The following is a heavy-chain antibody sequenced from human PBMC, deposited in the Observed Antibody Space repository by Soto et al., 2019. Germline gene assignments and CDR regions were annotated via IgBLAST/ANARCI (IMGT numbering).Heavy chain of an antibody. CDR1: GGSISSGGYY. CDR3: AREIAAAGNFDY. Sequence: SETLSLTCTVSGGSISSGGYYWSWIRQHPGKGLEWIGYIYYSGSTNYNPSLKSRVTISVDTSKNQFPLKLSSVTAADTAVYYCAREIAAAGNFDYWGQGTLVTVS. CDR2: IYYSGST. D-gene: IGHD6-13*01. V-gene: IGHV4-61*08. J-gene: IGHJ4*02.